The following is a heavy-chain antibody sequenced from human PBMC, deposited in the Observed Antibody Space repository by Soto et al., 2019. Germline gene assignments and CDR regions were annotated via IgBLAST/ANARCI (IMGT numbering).Heavy chain of an antibody. V-gene: IGHV2-5*02. J-gene: IGHJ4*02. D-gene: IGHD6-6*01. CDR3: AYISRRHRSFDY. CDR2: IYGDADK. CDR1: GFSLSTSEVG. Sequence: SGPTLVNPTQTLTLTCTFSGFSLSTSEVGVGWIRQPPGKALEWLALIYGDADKHYSPSLKSRLIVTKDTSKNQVVLTMTNMDPVDTATYYCAYISRRHRSFDYLGQGTLVTVSS.